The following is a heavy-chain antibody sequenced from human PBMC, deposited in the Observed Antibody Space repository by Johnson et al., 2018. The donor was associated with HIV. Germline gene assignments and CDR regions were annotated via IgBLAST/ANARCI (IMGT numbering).Heavy chain of an antibody. CDR1: GFTFSSYG. D-gene: IGHD3-22*01. CDR3: AKGTHYSDSSGYWSNDAFDI. V-gene: IGHV3-30*02. J-gene: IGHJ3*02. CDR2: IRYDGFNK. Sequence: QVQLVESGGGVVQPGGSLRLSCATSGFTFSSYGMHWVRQAPGKGLEWVAFIRYDGFNKYFADSVKGRFTISKDNSKNTLHLRMNSLRAEDTAVYYCAKGTHYSDSSGYWSNDAFDIWGQGTRVTVSS.